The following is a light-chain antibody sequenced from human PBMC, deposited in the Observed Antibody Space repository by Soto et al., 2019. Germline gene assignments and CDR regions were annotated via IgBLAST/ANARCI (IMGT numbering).Light chain of an antibody. CDR1: QSISRY. Sequence: EIVLTQSPGTLSLSPGERATLSCRASQSISRYLAWYQQRPGQAPRLLIYDVSNRATGIPARFSGSGSGTDFTLTISSLEPEDFAVYYCQQSSNWPLTFGGGTKVDIK. CDR2: DVS. V-gene: IGKV3-11*01. CDR3: QQSSNWPLT. J-gene: IGKJ4*01.